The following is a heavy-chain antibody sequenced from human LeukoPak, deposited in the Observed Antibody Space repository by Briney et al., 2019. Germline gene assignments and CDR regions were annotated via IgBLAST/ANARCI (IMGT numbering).Heavy chain of an antibody. CDR2: IRYSGCNK. Sequence: RGWSLRLSCAASGFTFKIYGMHWVRQAPGKGLEWVSFIRYSGCNKYYAESVKGRFAISRDNSKNTVFLQMNSLRAEDTAVYYCAKLGRGETSYYESSAYYYFDYWGQGTLVSVSS. J-gene: IGHJ4*02. D-gene: IGHD3-22*01. V-gene: IGHV3-30*02. CDR3: AKLGRGETSYYESSAYYYFDY. CDR1: GFTFKIYG.